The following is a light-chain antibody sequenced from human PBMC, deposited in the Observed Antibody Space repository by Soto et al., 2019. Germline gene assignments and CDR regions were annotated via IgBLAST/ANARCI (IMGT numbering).Light chain of an antibody. J-gene: IGKJ1*01. CDR2: GAS. V-gene: IGKV1-6*01. Sequence: AIQMTQSPSSLSASVGDTVTITCRASQAIRGDLGWYQQKPGKAPKLLIYGASTLESGVPSRFGGSGSGTDFSLTISGLQSEDFATYYCLQDNDYPWTFGQGTKVDIK. CDR1: QAIRGD. CDR3: LQDNDYPWT.